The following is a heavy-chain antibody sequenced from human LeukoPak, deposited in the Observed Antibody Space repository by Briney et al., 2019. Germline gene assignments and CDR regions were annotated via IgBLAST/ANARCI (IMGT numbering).Heavy chain of an antibody. CDR3: ASATVTTLPFFDL. CDR2: IYYSGST. V-gene: IGHV4-59*08. D-gene: IGHD4-17*01. J-gene: IGHJ2*01. CDR1: GGSISSYC. Sequence: TSETLSLTCTVSGGSISSYCWSWIRQPPGKGLEWIGYIYYSGSTNYNPSLKSRVTISVDTSKNQFSLKPSSVTAADTAVYYCASATVTTLPFFDLWGRGTLVTVSS.